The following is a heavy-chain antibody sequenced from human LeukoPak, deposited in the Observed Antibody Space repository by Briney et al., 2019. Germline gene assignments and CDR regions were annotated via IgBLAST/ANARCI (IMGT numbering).Heavy chain of an antibody. J-gene: IGHJ4*02. V-gene: IGHV3-74*01. D-gene: IGHD6-25*01. Sequence: GGSLRLSCAASGYTFSSHWMHWVRQAPGKGLVWVSRIKDDGSHTNYADSVKGRFTISRDNAKNTLSLQMNSLRAEDTAVYYCARGSGIITGIDEWGQGTLVTVSS. CDR1: GYTFSSHW. CDR2: IKDDGSHT. CDR3: ARGSGIITGIDE.